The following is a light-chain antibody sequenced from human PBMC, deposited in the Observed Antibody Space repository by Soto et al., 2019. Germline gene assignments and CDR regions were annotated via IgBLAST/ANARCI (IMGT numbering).Light chain of an antibody. CDR2: EVS. J-gene: IGLJ1*01. V-gene: IGLV2-14*01. CDR1: SSDVGGYMY. CDR3: SSYTSRSALYV. Sequence: QSVLTQPASVSGSPGQSITISCTGTSSDVGGYMYVSWYQQHSDKAPKLMVYEVSNRPSGVSNRFSGSKSGNTASLTISGLQAEDEADYYCSSYTSRSALYVFGTGTKVTVL.